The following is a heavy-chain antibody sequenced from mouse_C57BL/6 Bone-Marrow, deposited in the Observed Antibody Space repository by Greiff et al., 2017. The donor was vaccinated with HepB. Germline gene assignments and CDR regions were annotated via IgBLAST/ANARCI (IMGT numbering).Heavy chain of an antibody. CDR1: GYTFTDYY. D-gene: IGHD1-1*01. Sequence: VKLMESGAELVKPGASVKISCKASGYTFTDYYINWVKQRPGQGLEWIGKIGPGSGSTYYNEKFKGKATLTADKSSSTAYMQLSSLSSEDSAVYCCARSTVVAGHYFDYWGKGTTLTVAS. CDR3: ARSTVVAGHYFDY. J-gene: IGHJ2*01. V-gene: IGHV1-77*01. CDR2: IGPGSGST.